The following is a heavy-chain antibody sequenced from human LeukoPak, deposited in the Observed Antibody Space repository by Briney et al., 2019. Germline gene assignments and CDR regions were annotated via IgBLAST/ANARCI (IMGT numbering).Heavy chain of an antibody. V-gene: IGHV3-15*01. Sequence: NTGGSLRLSCAASGFTFSNAWMSWVRQAPGKGLEWVGRIKSKTDGGTTDYAAPVKGRFTISRDNAKNSLYLQMNSLRAEDTAVYYCARDYGGSSPFDYWGQGTLVTVSS. D-gene: IGHD4-23*01. CDR1: GFTFSNAW. J-gene: IGHJ4*02. CDR3: ARDYGGSSPFDY. CDR2: IKSKTDGGTT.